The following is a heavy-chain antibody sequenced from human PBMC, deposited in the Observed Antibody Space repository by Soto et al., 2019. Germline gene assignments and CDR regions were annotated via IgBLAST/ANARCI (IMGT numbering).Heavy chain of an antibody. CDR3: ATDPPTDGD. CDR2: INWVGGST. CDR1: GFTFDDYG. J-gene: IGHJ4*02. V-gene: IGHV3-20*04. Sequence: EVKLVESGGGVVRPGGSLRLSWSASGFTFDDYGMRWVGQAPGKGLEWVSGINWVGGSTGYADSVKGRFTISRDNAKNSLYLQMNSRRVEDTALYYCATDPPTDGDWGQGTLVTVSS. D-gene: IGHD3-10*01.